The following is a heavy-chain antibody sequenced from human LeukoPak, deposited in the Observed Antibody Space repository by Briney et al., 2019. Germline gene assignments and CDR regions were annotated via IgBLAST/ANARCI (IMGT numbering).Heavy chain of an antibody. CDR1: GCTFIDYY. V-gene: IGHV1-2*02. D-gene: IGHD4-17*01. J-gene: IGHJ4*02. CDR3: AIDRHGDYFLGY. CDR2: INPNSGGT. Sequence: GASVTVSCKDSGCTFIDYYMHWVRQAPGHGLKWMGWINPNSGGTNYAQKFQGRVTMTRDTSISTAYMELSRLRSDDTAVYYCAIDRHGDYFLGYWGQGTLVTVSS.